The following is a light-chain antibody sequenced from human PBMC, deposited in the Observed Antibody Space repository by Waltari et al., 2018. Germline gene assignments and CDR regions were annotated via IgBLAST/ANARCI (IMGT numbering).Light chain of an antibody. V-gene: IGLV1-47*01. CDR3: AAWDDSLSGLV. J-gene: IGLJ3*02. CDR2: KNN. Sequence: QSVLTQPPSASGTPGQKVTISCNGSSSNIGSNYVYCYQQPPETAPQLLIFKNNQRPSGVPDRFSDSKSGTSASLASNGLRSEDEADYYCAAWDDSLSGLVLGGGTKVTVL. CDR1: SSNIGSNY.